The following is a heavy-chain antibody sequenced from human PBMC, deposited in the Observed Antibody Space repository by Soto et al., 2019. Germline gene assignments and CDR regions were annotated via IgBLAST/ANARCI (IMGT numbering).Heavy chain of an antibody. CDR3: ARDPVAAYGDYVFDY. CDR1: GFTFSSYA. CDR2: ISYDGSNK. J-gene: IGHJ4*02. V-gene: IGHV3-30-3*01. Sequence: GSLRLSCAASGFTFSSYAMHWVRQAPGKGLEWVAVISYDGSNKYYADSVKGRFTISRDNSKNTLYLQMNSLRAEDTAVYYCARDPVAAYGDYVFDYWGQGTLVTVSS. D-gene: IGHD4-17*01.